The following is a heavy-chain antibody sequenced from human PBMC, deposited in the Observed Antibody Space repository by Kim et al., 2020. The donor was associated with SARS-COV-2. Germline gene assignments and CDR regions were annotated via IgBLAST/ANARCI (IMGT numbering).Heavy chain of an antibody. D-gene: IGHD2-15*01. J-gene: IGHJ4*02. CDR2: LSYDGSSR. CDR3: AKRESRDCSGSGCLRLDY. Sequence: GGSLRLSCAASGFTFSHFGMHWVRQAPGKGLEYLATLSYDGSSRNYADSVKGRVTVSRDNSKNTLYLEMNSLRPEDSAVYYCAKRESRDCSGSGCLRLDYWGQGTQVTVSS. CDR1: GFTFSHFG. V-gene: IGHV3-30*18.